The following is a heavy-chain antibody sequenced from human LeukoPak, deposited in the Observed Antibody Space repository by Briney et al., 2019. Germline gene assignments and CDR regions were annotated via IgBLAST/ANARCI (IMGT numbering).Heavy chain of an antibody. V-gene: IGHV4-31*03. D-gene: IGHD6-19*01. CDR1: GGSLSSDPYY. Sequence: PSQTLSLTCTVSGGSLSSDPYYWSWIRQHPVKGLEWIGYMYYSGGTDYNPSLKSRATISVDTSKNQFSLKVVSVTAADTAVYYCVRELAVARGNAFDTWGQGTMVSVSS. CDR2: MYYSGGT. J-gene: IGHJ3*02. CDR3: VRELAVARGNAFDT.